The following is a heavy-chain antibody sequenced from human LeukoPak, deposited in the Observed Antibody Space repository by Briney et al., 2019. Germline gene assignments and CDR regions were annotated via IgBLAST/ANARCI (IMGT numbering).Heavy chain of an antibody. V-gene: IGHV3-30*03. CDR2: ISYDGSNK. D-gene: IGHD2-2*01. CDR1: GFTFSSYS. Sequence: GGSLRLSCAASGFTFSSYSMNWVRQAPGKGLEWVAVISYDGSNKYYADSVKGRFTISRDNSKNTLYLQMNSLRAEDTAVYYCARVYLYNWFDPWGQGTLVTVSS. CDR3: ARVYLYNWFDP. J-gene: IGHJ5*02.